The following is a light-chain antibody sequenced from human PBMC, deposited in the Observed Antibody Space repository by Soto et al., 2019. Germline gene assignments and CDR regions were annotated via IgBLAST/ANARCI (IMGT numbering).Light chain of an antibody. CDR3: QQSFTTPYT. CDR1: QSISSY. V-gene: IGKV1-39*01. CDR2: EAS. Sequence: DIQMTQSPSSLPASVGDRVTITCRASQSISSYLNWYQQKPGKAPKFLIYEASSLQSGVPSRFSGSGSGTEFTLTISSLQPEDFATYHCQQSFTTPYTFGQGTKLEIK. J-gene: IGKJ2*01.